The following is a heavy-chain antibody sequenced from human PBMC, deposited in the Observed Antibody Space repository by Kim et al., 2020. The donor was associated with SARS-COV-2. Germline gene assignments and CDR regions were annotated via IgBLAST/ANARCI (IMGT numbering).Heavy chain of an antibody. CDR2: INPANGNT. D-gene: IGHD6-13*01. Sequence: ASVKVSCKASGYIFTTYTMHWVRQAPGQRLEWMGRINPANGNTKYSQRFQGRVTITRDTSANTVYMELSSLRSEDTAVYYCARDLDSHSSSWYGGDWGQGTLVTVSS. V-gene: IGHV1-3*01. CDR1: GYIFTTYT. J-gene: IGHJ4*02. CDR3: ARDLDSHSSSWYGGD.